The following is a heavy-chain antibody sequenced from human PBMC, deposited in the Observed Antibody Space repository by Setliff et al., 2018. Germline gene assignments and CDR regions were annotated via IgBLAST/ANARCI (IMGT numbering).Heavy chain of an antibody. CDR2: IYYSGST. CDR1: GGSISSYY. V-gene: IGHV4-59*12. D-gene: IGHD3-3*01. J-gene: IGHJ5*02. Sequence: PSETLSLTCTVYGGSISSYYWSWIRQPPGKGLEWIGYIYYSGSTYYNPPLKSRVTISVDTSKNQFSLKLSSVTAADTAVYYCARVRPPLRFLNWFDPWGQGTLVTVSS. CDR3: ARVRPPLRFLNWFDP.